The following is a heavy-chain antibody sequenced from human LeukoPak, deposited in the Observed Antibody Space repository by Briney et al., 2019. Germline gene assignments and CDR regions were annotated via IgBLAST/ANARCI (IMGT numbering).Heavy chain of an antibody. CDR2: IKSKTDGGTT. J-gene: IGHJ5*02. D-gene: IGHD3-9*01. V-gene: IGHV3-15*01. CDR1: GFTVISNY. CDR3: TTETYYDILTGLPAS. Sequence: GGSLRLSCAVSGFTVISNYISWVRQAPGKGLEWVGRIKSKTDGGTTDYAAPVKGRFTISRDDSKNTLYLQMNSLKTEDTAVYYCTTETYYDILTGLPASWGQGTLVTVSS.